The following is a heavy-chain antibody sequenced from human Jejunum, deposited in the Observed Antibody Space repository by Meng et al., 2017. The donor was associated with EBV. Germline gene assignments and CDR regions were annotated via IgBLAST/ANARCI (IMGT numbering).Heavy chain of an antibody. CDR1: GFTLRDHW. D-gene: IGHD1-26*01. J-gene: IGHJ4*02. CDR3: TRAGYYRFDY. Sequence: EVPLVGSGGALVHPGGSLILSWAASGFTLRDHWRHWVGQGPGGGLMWVSRINPDGRTINYGDSVKGRFTISRDNAKNTVYLQTNSLRAEDTAVYYCTRAGYYRFDYWGQGALVTVSS. CDR2: INPDGRTI. V-gene: IGHV3-74*01.